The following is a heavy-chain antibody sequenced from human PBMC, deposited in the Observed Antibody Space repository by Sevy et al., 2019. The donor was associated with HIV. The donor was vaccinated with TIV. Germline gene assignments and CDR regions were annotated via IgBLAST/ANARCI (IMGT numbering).Heavy chain of an antibody. Sequence: SETLSLTCTVSGVSFINNYWTWIRQPAGKGLEWIGHIYTSGSTRYNPSLQNRVTMSVDTSKNYFSLWLSSVTAADTAVYYSAREFYGETVPYLFDYWGQGTLVTVSS. CDR1: GVSFINNY. D-gene: IGHD4-17*01. CDR3: AREFYGETVPYLFDY. CDR2: IYTSGST. V-gene: IGHV4-4*07. J-gene: IGHJ4*02.